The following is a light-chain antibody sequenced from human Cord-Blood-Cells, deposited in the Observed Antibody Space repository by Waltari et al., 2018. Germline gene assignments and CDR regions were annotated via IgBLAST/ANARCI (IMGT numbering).Light chain of an antibody. CDR1: SSNNRRNY. CDR3: AAWDDSLSGYV. Sequence: HSVQTHSPSASGTPGPTVTSSFSVISSNNRRNYLHWYQHLPAPAPKLLIYRNNQRPSGVPDRFSGSKSGTSASLAISGLRSEDEADYYCAAWDDSLSGYVFGTGTKVTVL. CDR2: RNN. V-gene: IGLV1-47*01. J-gene: IGLJ1*01.